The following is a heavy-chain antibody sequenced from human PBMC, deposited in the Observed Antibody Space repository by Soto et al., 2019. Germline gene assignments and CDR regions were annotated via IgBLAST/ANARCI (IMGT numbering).Heavy chain of an antibody. V-gene: IGHV3-15*07. CDR1: GFTFPNAW. CDR3: AADLPNWGAYAFDY. CDR2: VKSKINGGAT. J-gene: IGHJ4*02. Sequence: GGSLRLSCAASGFTFPNAWLNWVRQAPGKGLEWVGRVKSKINGGATDYAAPVKGRFTISRDDSENTLYLQMNSLKIEDTAFYYCAADLPNWGAYAFDYWGQGALVTVSS. D-gene: IGHD7-27*01.